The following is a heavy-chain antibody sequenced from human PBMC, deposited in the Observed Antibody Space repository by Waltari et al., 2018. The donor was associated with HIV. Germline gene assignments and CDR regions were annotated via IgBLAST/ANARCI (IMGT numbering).Heavy chain of an antibody. J-gene: IGHJ4*02. V-gene: IGHV1-8*01. CDR2: MNPNRGNT. D-gene: IGHD5-18*01. Sequence: QVQLVQSGAEVKKPGASVTVSCKASGYTFTSSDINSLRQATGQGLEWMGWMNPNRGNTGYAQKFQGRVTMTRNTSISTAYMELSSLRSEDTAVYYCARVDTAMVLIDYWGQGTLVTVSS. CDR3: ARVDTAMVLIDY. CDR1: GYTFTSSD.